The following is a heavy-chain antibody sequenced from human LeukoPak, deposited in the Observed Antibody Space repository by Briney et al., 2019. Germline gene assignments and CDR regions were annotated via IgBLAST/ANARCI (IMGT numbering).Heavy chain of an antibody. CDR2: TSSSGDSA. D-gene: IGHD6-19*01. CDR1: GFTFNSYA. V-gene: IGHV3-23*01. Sequence: PGGSLRLSCAASGFTFNSYAMSWVRQAPGKRLEWVSATSSSGDSAYYADPVKGRFTISRDNSKKTLYLQMNSLRVEDTAVYHCVKDPYSSGWYGGNAFDLWGQGTMVTVSS. J-gene: IGHJ3*01. CDR3: VKDPYSSGWYGGNAFDL.